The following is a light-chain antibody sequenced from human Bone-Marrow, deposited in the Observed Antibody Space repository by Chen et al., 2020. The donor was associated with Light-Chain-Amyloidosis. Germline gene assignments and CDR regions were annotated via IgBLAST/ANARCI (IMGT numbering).Light chain of an antibody. Sequence: QSALTQPPSASGSPGQSVTISCTGTSGDVGGYKYVSWYQQYPGKAPTLIIFQFDKRPSGVPDRSSGSRSGNTASLTVSGLQAEDEADYYCCAYAGRNNEVVFGGGTKLTVL. CDR3: CAYAGRNNEVV. J-gene: IGLJ2*01. V-gene: IGLV2-8*01. CDR1: SGDVGGYKY. CDR2: QFD.